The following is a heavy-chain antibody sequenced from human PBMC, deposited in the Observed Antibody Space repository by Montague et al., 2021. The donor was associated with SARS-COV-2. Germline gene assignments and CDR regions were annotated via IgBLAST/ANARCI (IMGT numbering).Heavy chain of an antibody. CDR1: GFTFRSYE. CDR3: ARESRISRLVVGITSAFDI. J-gene: IGHJ3*02. CDR2: ISNNGGST. V-gene: IGHV3-48*03. Sequence: SLRLSCAASGFTFRSYEMNWVRQAPGKGLEWVSYISNNGGSTFYVDSVRGRFTISRDNAKNSLYLQMNSLRAEDTAVYYCARESRISRLVVGITSAFDIWGQGTMVTVSS. D-gene: IGHD3-22*01.